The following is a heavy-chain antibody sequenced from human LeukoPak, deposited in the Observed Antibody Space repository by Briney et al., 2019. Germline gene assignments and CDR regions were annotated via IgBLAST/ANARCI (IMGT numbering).Heavy chain of an antibody. J-gene: IGHJ5*02. D-gene: IGHD6-19*01. Sequence: GGSLRLSCEVSGFTFSTYAMQWVRRAPGKGPEWVGVIVYDGSSKYYADSVKGRFTISRDNSRNTLYLQMNSLKTDDTAVYYCGRDVSAVAGTAWFDPWGQGTLVTVSS. CDR1: GFTFSTYA. V-gene: IGHV3-30*04. CDR2: IVYDGSSK. CDR3: GRDVSAVAGTAWFDP.